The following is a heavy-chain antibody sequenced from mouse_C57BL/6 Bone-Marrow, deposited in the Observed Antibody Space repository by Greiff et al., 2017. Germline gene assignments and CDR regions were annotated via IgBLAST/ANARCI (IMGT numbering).Heavy chain of an antibody. D-gene: IGHD1-1*01. J-gene: IGHJ2*01. Sequence: EVHLVESGGDLVKPGGPLQLPCAASGFTFSSYGMSWVRQTPDKRLEWVATISSGGSYTYYPDSVKGRFTISRDNAKTTLYLQMSSLKSEDTAMYYCARRGGSFRDYYGPFDYWGHGTTHTVS. V-gene: IGHV5-6*01. CDR2: ISSGGSYT. CDR1: GFTFSSYG. CDR3: ARRGGSFRDYYGPFDY.